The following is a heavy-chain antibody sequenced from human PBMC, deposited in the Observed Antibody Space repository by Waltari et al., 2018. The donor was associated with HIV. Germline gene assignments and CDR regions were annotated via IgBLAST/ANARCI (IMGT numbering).Heavy chain of an antibody. CDR3: ARGDSSGYYYHD. CDR2: NIPIFGTA. D-gene: IGHD3-22*01. V-gene: IGHV1-69*01. CDR1: GGTVSSYA. Sequence: QVQLLQSGAEVQKPGSSVKVSCTASGGTVSSYAISWVRQAPGQGLEWMGGNIPIFGTANYAQKFQGRVTITADEATSTAYMELSSLRSEDTAVYYCARGDSSGYYYHDWGQGTLVTVSS. J-gene: IGHJ4*02.